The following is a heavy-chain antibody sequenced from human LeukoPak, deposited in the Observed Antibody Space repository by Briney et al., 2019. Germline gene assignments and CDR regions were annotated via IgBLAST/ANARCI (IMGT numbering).Heavy chain of an antibody. CDR2: IIPIFGTA. CDR1: GGTFSSYA. J-gene: IGHJ6*03. Sequence: GSSVKVSCKASGGTFSSYAISWVRQAPGQGLEWIGGIIPIFGTANYAQKFQGRVTITADESTSTAYMELSSLRSEDTAVYYCVRSPFPPPHNAYYYRDVGGKGTTVTVSS. CDR3: VRSPFPPPHNAYYYRDV. D-gene: IGHD1-1*01. V-gene: IGHV1-69*01.